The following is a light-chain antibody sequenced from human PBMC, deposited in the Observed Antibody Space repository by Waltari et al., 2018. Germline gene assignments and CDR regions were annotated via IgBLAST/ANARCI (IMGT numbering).Light chain of an antibody. Sequence: RVMTQSPATLSVSPGARATLSCRASRSVSNNLAWYQQKPGQAPRLLIYAASTRATGIPARFSGSGSGTEFTLTISSLQSEDFAIYYCQQYYGWPQSFGGGTKVEIK. CDR2: AAS. CDR3: QQYYGWPQS. V-gene: IGKV3-15*01. CDR1: RSVSNN. J-gene: IGKJ4*01.